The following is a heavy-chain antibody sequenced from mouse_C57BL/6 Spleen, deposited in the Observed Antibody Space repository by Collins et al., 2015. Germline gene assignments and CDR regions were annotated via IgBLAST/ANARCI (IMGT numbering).Heavy chain of an antibody. D-gene: IGHD2-5*01. CDR3: TTYLYYSNYGRFDY. V-gene: IGHV14-4*01. J-gene: IGHJ2*01. Sequence: EVQLQQSGAELVRPGASVKLSCTASGFNXKDDYMHWVKQRPEQGLEWIGWIDPENGDTEYASTFQGKATVTADTSSNTAYLQLSSLTSEDTAVYYCTTYLYYSNYGRFDYWGQGTTLTVSS. CDR1: GFNXKDDY. CDR2: IDPENGDT.